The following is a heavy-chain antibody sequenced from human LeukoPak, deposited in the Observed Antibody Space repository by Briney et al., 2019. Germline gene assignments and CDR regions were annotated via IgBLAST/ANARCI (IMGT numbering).Heavy chain of an antibody. CDR1: GFTFSSYA. CDR3: ARDPHYDFWSGYYTSHFDY. Sequence: GGSLRLSCAASGFTFSSYAMSWVRQAPGKGLEWVSSISSSSTYIYYADSVKGRFTISRDNAKNSLYLQMNSLRAEDTAVYYCARDPHYDFWSGYYTSHFDYWGQGTLVTVSS. J-gene: IGHJ4*02. V-gene: IGHV3-21*01. D-gene: IGHD3-3*01. CDR2: ISSSSTYI.